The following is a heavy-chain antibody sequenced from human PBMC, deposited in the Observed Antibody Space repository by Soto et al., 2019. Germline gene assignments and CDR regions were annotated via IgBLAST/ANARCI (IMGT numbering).Heavy chain of an antibody. J-gene: IGHJ3*02. CDR1: GFTFNSAW. CDR2: IKSKTDGGTT. Sequence: PGGSLRLSCAASGFTFNSAWMNWVRQAPGKGLEWVGRIKSKTDGGTTDYAAPVKGRFTISRDDSKNTVYLQMNSLKTEDTAVYYCTTSTDQNAFDIWGQGTMVTVSS. CDR3: TTSTDQNAFDI. V-gene: IGHV3-15*07.